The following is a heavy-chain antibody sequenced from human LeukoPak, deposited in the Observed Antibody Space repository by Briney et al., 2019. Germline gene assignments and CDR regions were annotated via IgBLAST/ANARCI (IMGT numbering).Heavy chain of an antibody. CDR2: IAGNGGTT. CDR3: ARSGTPSGDPDDQCHYLDV. Sequence: GGSLRLSCAASGLTFDDYGLTWVRQAPGKGLEWVSGIAGNGGTTAYGDSVKGRFSISRNYAKNCLDLQMNSLRGEDTASYYCARSGTPSGDPDDQCHYLDVWGKGTTVAVS. J-gene: IGHJ6*03. V-gene: IGHV3-20*04. D-gene: IGHD2-21*02. CDR1: GLTFDDYG.